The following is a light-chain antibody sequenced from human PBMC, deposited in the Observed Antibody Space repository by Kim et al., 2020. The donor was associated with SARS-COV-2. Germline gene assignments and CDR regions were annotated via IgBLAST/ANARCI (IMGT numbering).Light chain of an antibody. Sequence: ASVGDRVPITCRASPDISYYLAWYQQRPGKVPKLLIYSASALQSGVPSRFSGSGSGTDFTLTISSLQPEDVATYYCQKYNSAPQTFGPGTKVDIK. CDR3: QKYNSAPQT. CDR2: SAS. V-gene: IGKV1-27*01. J-gene: IGKJ3*01. CDR1: PDISYY.